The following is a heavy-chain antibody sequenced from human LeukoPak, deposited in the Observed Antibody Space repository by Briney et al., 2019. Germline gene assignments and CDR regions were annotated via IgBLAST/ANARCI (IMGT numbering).Heavy chain of an antibody. Sequence: GGSLRLSCAASGFTFSSYAISWVRQAPGKGLEWVSAISGSGGSTYYADSVKGRFTISRDNSKNTLYLQMNSLRAEDTAVYYCAKDRSGRGSSWYVNNWFDPWGQGTLVTVSS. CDR3: AKDRSGRGSSWYVNNWFDP. D-gene: IGHD6-13*01. CDR2: ISGSGGST. J-gene: IGHJ5*02. CDR1: GFTFSSYA. V-gene: IGHV3-23*01.